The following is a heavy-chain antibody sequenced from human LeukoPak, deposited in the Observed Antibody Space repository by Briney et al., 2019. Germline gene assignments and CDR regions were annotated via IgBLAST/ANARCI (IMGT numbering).Heavy chain of an antibody. CDR3: AKEYTGTFSPFPSYFDN. CDR2: ITGSGGRT. V-gene: IGHV3-23*01. D-gene: IGHD1-26*01. CDR1: GFTFSSYE. Sequence: LPGGSLRLSCAASGFTFSSYEMNWVRQAPGKGLEWVSAITGSGGRTYYADSVKGRFTISRDNSKNTLYLQMNSLRAEDTAIYYCAKEYTGTFSPFPSYFDNWGQGTLVTVSS. J-gene: IGHJ4*02.